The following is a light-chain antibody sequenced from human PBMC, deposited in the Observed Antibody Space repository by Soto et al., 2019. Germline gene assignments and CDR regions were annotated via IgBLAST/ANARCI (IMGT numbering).Light chain of an antibody. Sequence: EIVMTQSPATLSVSPGERATLSCRASQSVSIDLAWYQQKPGQAPRLLIYGASTRATGIPARFSGSGSGTEFSLTISSLQSEDFAVYYCQQYNNWPPWTLGQGTKVEIK. CDR1: QSVSID. CDR3: QQYNNWPPWT. V-gene: IGKV3-15*01. J-gene: IGKJ1*01. CDR2: GAS.